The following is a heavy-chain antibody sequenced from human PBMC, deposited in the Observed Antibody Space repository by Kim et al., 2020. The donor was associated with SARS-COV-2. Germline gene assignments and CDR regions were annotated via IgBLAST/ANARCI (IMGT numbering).Heavy chain of an antibody. CDR3: ARDRLDLTMVRGVIGWFDP. Sequence: ASVKVSCKASGYTFTSYAMHWVRQAPGQRLEWMGWINAGNGNTKYSQKFQGRVTITRDTSASTAYMELSSLRSEDTAVYYCARDRLDLTMVRGVIGWFDPWGQGTLVTVSS. D-gene: IGHD3-10*01. J-gene: IGHJ5*02. CDR1: GYTFTSYA. V-gene: IGHV1-3*01. CDR2: INAGNGNT.